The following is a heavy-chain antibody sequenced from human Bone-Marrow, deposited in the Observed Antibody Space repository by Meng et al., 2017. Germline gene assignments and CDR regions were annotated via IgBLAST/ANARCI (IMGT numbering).Heavy chain of an antibody. Sequence: GESLKISCAVSGFTVSTSAMSWVRQAPGKGLEWVSSISGSSSYIYDADSVKGRFTICRDNDKNLLYLKMNSLRAEDTAVYYCARATQYPVYHFDYWGQGALVTVSS. D-gene: IGHD2-2*02. J-gene: IGHJ4*02. CDR1: GFTVSTSA. V-gene: IGHV3-21*01. CDR3: ARATQYPVYHFDY. CDR2: ISGSSSYI.